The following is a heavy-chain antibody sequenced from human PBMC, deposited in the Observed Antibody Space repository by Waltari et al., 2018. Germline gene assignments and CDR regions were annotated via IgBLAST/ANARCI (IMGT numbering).Heavy chain of an antibody. D-gene: IGHD2-15*01. CDR2: VSSDGSIT. V-gene: IGHV3-30*15. Sequence: QVQLVESGGGVVQAGWSLRLSCAASGFPCRNYAMQWVRQAPGKVLDWVAVVSSDGSITYYAESVKGRFTISRDNSKNTVYLQMSSLRAEDTGIYYCAREIGYSGALDYWGLGDLVTVSS. J-gene: IGHJ4*02. CDR1: GFPCRNYA. CDR3: AREIGYSGALDY.